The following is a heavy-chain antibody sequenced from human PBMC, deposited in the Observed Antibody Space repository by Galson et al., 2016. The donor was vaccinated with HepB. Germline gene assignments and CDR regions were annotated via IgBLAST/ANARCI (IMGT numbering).Heavy chain of an antibody. D-gene: IGHD3-9*01. CDR2: IYPRDSDT. Sequence: QSGAEVKKPGESLKISCKGSGYSFTSYWIGWVRQMPGKGLDWMGSIYPRDSDTKYSPSFQGQVTISADKSINTAYLQWSSLKASDTAMYYCARRRDILTGYHYYYVMDVWGQGTTVTVSS. V-gene: IGHV5-51*01. J-gene: IGHJ6*02. CDR1: GYSFTSYW. CDR3: ARRRDILTGYHYYYVMDV.